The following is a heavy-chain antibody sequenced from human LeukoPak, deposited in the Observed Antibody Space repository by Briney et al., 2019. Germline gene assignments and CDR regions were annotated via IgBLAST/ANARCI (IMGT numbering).Heavy chain of an antibody. D-gene: IGHD3-22*01. V-gene: IGHV3-49*04. Sequence: GRSLRLSCTASGFTFGDYAMSWVRQAPGKGLECVGIIRSKAYGGTTEYAASVKGRFTISRDDSKNIAYLQMNSLKTEDTGVYYCTRVGHYYDSRGYYVIEFDYRVQGTLVTVSS. J-gene: IGHJ4*02. CDR2: IRSKAYGGTT. CDR1: GFTFGDYA. CDR3: TRVGHYYDSRGYYVIEFDY.